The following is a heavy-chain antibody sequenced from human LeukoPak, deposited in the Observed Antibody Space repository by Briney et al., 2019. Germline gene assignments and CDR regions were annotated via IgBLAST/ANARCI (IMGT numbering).Heavy chain of an antibody. CDR1: GYTFTGYY. D-gene: IGHD1-1*01. J-gene: IGHJ4*02. V-gene: IGHV1-18*04. Sequence: ASVKVSCKASGYTFTGYYMHWVRQAPGQGLEWMGWISAYNGNTNYAQKLQGRVTMTTDTSTSTAYMELRSLRSDDTAVYYCARDVHDVGYFDYWGQGTLVTVSS. CDR3: ARDVHDVGYFDY. CDR2: ISAYNGNT.